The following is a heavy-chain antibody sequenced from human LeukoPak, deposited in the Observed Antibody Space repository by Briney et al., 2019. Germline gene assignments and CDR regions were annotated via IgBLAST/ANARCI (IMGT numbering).Heavy chain of an antibody. CDR1: GFTFSDYY. V-gene: IGHV3-11*04. J-gene: IGHJ4*02. D-gene: IGHD2-15*01. CDR3: ARDGYCSGGSCYSGGTSPIDY. CDR2: ISSSGSTV. Sequence: GSLRLSCAASGFTFSDYYMSWIRQAPGKGLEWVSYISSSGSTVYYADSVKGRFTISRDNAKNSLYLQMNSLRAEDTAVYYCARDGYCSGGSCYSGGTSPIDYWGQGTLVTVSS.